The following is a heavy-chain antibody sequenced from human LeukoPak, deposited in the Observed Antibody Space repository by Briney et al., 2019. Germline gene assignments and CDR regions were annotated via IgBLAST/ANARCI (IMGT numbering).Heavy chain of an antibody. J-gene: IGHJ3*02. D-gene: IGHD5-18*01. CDR3: ASRRGYSYGSPFFDI. V-gene: IGHV1-46*01. CDR1: GYTFTCYY. Sequence: AASVKVSCKASGYTFTCYYMHWARQAPGQGLEWMRLINPSGGSTSYAQKFQGRVTMTRDMSTSTVYMELSSLRSEDTAVYYCASRRGYSYGSPFFDIWGQGTMVTVSS. CDR2: INPSGGST.